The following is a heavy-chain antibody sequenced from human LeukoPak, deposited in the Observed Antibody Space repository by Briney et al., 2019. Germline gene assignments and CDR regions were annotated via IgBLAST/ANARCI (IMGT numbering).Heavy chain of an antibody. Sequence: SGTLSLTCAVSGGSISSSNWWSWVRQPPGKGLEWIGEIYHSGSTNYNPSLKSRVTISVDKSKNQFSLKLSSVTAADTAVYYCAGEYYYDSSGYYSFDYWGQGTLVTVSS. V-gene: IGHV4-4*02. CDR1: GGSISSSNW. D-gene: IGHD3-22*01. CDR2: IYHSGST. CDR3: AGEYYYDSSGYYSFDY. J-gene: IGHJ4*02.